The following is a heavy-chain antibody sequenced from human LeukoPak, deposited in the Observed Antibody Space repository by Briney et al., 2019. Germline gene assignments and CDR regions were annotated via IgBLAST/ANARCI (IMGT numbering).Heavy chain of an antibody. CDR3: ARGKDSSGYFDY. CDR2: IGTAGDT. J-gene: IGHJ4*02. V-gene: IGHV3-13*01. CDR1: GFTFSSYG. Sequence: GGTLRLSCAASGFTFSSYGMSWVRQAPGKGLEWVSAIGTAGDTYYPGSVKGRFTISRENAKNSLYLQMNSLRAGDTAVYYCARGKDSSGYFDYWGQGTLVTVSS. D-gene: IGHD3-22*01.